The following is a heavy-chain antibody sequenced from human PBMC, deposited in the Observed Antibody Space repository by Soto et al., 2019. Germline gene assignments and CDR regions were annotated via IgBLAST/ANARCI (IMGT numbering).Heavy chain of an antibody. Sequence: QVQLQESGPGLVKPSQTLSLTCTVSGGSISSGGYYWSWIRQRPGKGLEWIGYIYYTGSTYYNPSLKSRVTISVDTSKNQFSLKLTSVTAADTAVYYCARDEEVNYADYGGSDHYYGMDVWGQGTTVTVSS. CDR1: GGSISSGGYY. CDR2: IYYTGST. J-gene: IGHJ6*02. D-gene: IGHD4-17*01. V-gene: IGHV4-31*03. CDR3: ARDEEVNYADYGGSDHYYGMDV.